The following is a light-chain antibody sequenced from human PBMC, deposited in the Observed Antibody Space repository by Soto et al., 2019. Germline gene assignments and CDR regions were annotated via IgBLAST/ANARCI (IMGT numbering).Light chain of an antibody. J-gene: IGKJ1*01. CDR1: QDIRNY. CDR2: AAS. CDR3: QQYNSAPRT. V-gene: IGKV1-27*01. Sequence: DIQMTQSPSSLSASVGDRVTITCRARQDIRNYLAWYQQRPGKVPKLLIYAASTLQSGVPSRFSGSGSGTDFTLTISILQPEDVATYYCQQYNSAPRTFGQGTKVEIK.